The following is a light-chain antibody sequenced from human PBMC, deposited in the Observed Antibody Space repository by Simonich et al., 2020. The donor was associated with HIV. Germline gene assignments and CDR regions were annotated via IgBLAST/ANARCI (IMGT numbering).Light chain of an antibody. CDR3: QQYYSSPFT. CDR2: WAS. Sequence: DFVMTQSPDSLAVSLGERATINCNSSQSVLYSSNNKNYLAWYQQKPGQPPKLLIYWASTRESGVPDRFSGSGSGTDFTLTISSLQAEDVAVYYCQQYYSSPFTFGPGTKVDIK. CDR1: QSVLYSSNNKNY. V-gene: IGKV4-1*01. J-gene: IGKJ3*01.